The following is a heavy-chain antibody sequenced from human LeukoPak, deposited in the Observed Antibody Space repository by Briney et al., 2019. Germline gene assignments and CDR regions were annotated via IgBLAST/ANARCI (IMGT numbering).Heavy chain of an antibody. CDR1: GYTFTSYG. CDR3: ARWGRHYYGMDV. J-gene: IGHJ6*02. D-gene: IGHD4-23*01. Sequence: ASVKVSCKASGYTFTSYGISWVRQAPGQGLEWMGWMNPNSGNTGYAQKFQGRVTMTRNTSISTAYMELSSLRSEDTAVYYCARWGRHYYGMDVWGQGTTVTVSS. CDR2: MNPNSGNT. V-gene: IGHV1-8*02.